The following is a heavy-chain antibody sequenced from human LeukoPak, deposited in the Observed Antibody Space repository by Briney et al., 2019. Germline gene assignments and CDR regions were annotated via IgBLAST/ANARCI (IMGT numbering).Heavy chain of an antibody. Sequence: GGSPRLSCAASGFTFSSSTMSWLRQAPGKGLEWVSAINSGGGTTSAESVKGRFTISRDKSKNTLYLQMNSLRAEDTAVYYCAKGSDGAGSYRPFDHWGQGTLVTVSS. V-gene: IGHV3-23*01. J-gene: IGHJ4*02. CDR1: GFTFSSST. CDR2: INSGGGTT. CDR3: AKGSDGAGSYRPFDH. D-gene: IGHD3-10*01.